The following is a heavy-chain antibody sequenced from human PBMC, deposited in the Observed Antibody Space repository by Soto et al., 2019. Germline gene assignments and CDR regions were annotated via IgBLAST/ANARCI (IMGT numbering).Heavy chain of an antibody. CDR1: GGSFSGYY. CDR2: INHSGST. Sequence: QVQLQQWGAGLLKPSETLSLTCAVYGGSFSGYYWSWIRQPPGKGLEWIGEINHSGSTNYNPSLKGRVTISVDTSKNQFSLKLSSVTAADTAVYYCASQGYCSSTSCYTDRRRSYYYYGMDVWGQGTTVTVSS. V-gene: IGHV4-34*01. J-gene: IGHJ6*02. CDR3: ASQGYCSSTSCYTDRRRSYYYYGMDV. D-gene: IGHD2-2*02.